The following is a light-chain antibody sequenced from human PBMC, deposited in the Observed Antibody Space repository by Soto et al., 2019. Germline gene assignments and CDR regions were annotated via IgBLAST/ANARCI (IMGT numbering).Light chain of an antibody. V-gene: IGKV3-20*01. CDR1: QPVSSNF. Sequence: PGTLSLSPGESATLSCRASQPVSSNFLAWYQQKPGQAPRRLIFGASFRATGIPDRFSGSGSGTDFTLTISRLEPEDFAVYYCQQYGSSPTTFGQGTKVDIK. CDR3: QQYGSSPTT. J-gene: IGKJ1*01. CDR2: GAS.